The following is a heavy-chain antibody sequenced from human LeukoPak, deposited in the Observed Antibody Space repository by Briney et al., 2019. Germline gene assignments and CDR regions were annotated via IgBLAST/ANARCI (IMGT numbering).Heavy chain of an antibody. V-gene: IGHV3-23*01. CDR3: AKDAYIVVVPAAIVPYDY. D-gene: IGHD2-2*02. CDR1: GFTFSSYA. J-gene: IGHJ4*02. Sequence: GGSLRLSCAASGFTFSSYAMSWVRQAPGKGLEWVSAISGSGGSTYYADSVKGRFTISRDNSKNTLYLQMNSLRAEDTAVYYCAKDAYIVVVPAAIVPYDYWGQGTLVTVSS. CDR2: ISGSGGST.